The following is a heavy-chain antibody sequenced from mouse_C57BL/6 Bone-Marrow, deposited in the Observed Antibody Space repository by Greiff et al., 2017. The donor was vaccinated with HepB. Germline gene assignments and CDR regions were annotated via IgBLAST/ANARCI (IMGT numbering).Heavy chain of an antibody. D-gene: IGHD1-1*01. Sequence: QVQLQQPGAELVKPGASVTLSCKASGYTFTSYWMHWVKQRPGQGLEWIGMIHPNSGSTNYNEKFKSKATLTVDKSSSTAYMQLSSLTSEDSAVYYCARGDYGSSYDAMDYWGQGTSVTVSS. J-gene: IGHJ4*01. CDR3: ARGDYGSSYDAMDY. V-gene: IGHV1-64*01. CDR1: GYTFTSYW. CDR2: IHPNSGST.